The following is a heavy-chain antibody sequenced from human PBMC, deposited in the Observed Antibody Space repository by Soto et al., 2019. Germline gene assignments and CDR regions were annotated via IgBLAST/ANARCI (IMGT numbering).Heavy chain of an antibody. D-gene: IGHD3-10*01. J-gene: IGHJ4*02. CDR1: GGSISSSSYY. Sequence: SETLSLTCTVSGGSISSSSYYWGWIRQPPGKGLEWIGSIYYSGSTYYNPSLKSRVTISVDTSKNQFSLKLSSVTAADTAVYYCARDHSERCYGSGSYYDYWGQGTLVTVSS. CDR2: IYYSGST. V-gene: IGHV4-39*02. CDR3: ARDHSERCYGSGSYYDY.